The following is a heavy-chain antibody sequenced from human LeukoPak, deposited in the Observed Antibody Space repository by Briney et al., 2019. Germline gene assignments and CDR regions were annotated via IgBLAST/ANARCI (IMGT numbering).Heavy chain of an antibody. V-gene: IGHV3-48*02. CDR3: ARKMAL. Sequence: GGSLRLSCAASGFTFSSYGMNWVRQAPGKGLEWVSYIDGSSRSIYYADSVKGRFTVSRDNAKNSLFLQMDSLRDEDTAVYVCARKMALWGQGTLVTVSS. CDR2: IDGSSRSI. D-gene: IGHD5-24*01. CDR1: GFTFSSYG. J-gene: IGHJ4*02.